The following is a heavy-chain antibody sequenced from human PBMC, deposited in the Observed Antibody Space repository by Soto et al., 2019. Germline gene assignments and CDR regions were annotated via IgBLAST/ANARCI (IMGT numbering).Heavy chain of an antibody. D-gene: IGHD6-6*01. J-gene: IGHJ3*02. CDR3: ARGGSSSFAFDI. CDR1: GFTFSSYW. Sequence: GGSLRLSCAASGFTFSSYWMHWVRQAPGKGLVWVSRINSDGSSTSYADSVKGRFTISRDNAKNTLYLQMNSLRAEDPAVYYCARGGSSSFAFDIWGQGTMVTVSS. CDR2: INSDGSST. V-gene: IGHV3-74*01.